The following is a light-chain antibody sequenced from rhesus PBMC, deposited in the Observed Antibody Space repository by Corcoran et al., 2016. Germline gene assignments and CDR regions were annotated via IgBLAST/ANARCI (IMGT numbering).Light chain of an antibody. CDR1: QDISSY. CDR2: YAS. J-gene: IGKJ4*01. CDR3: PQYNSAPLT. V-gene: IGKV1-37*01. Sequence: DIQMTQSPSSLSGSVGNRVTITCRASQDISSYIAWYQQKPGKAPKPLIYYASNLESGVPSRLRGSGAGTEFTLTIRSLQPEDFAAYYCPQYNSAPLTFGGGTKVELK.